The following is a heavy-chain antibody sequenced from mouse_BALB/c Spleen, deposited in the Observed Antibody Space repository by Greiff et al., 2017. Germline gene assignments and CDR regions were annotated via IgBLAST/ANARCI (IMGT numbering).Heavy chain of an antibody. CDR1: GFTFSSYA. J-gene: IGHJ4*01. D-gene: IGHD2-10*01. CDR3: AKAYYGNYVAMDY. Sequence: EVKLVESGGGLVKPGGSLKLSCAASGFTFSSYAMSWVRQSPEKRLEWVAEISSGGSYTYYPDTVTGRFTISRDNAKNTLYLEMSSLRSEDTAMYYCAKAYYGNYVAMDYWGQGTSVTVSS. V-gene: IGHV5-9-4*01. CDR2: ISSGGSYT.